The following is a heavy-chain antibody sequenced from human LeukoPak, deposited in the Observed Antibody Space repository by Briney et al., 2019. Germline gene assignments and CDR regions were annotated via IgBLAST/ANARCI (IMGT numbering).Heavy chain of an antibody. CDR1: GFTFSSYA. D-gene: IGHD3-16*01. J-gene: IGHJ3*02. CDR2: ISGSGGST. V-gene: IGHV3-23*01. CDR3: AKGDYDYVWEKPGAFDI. Sequence: QPGGSLRLSCAASGFTFSSYAMSWVRQAPGKGLEWVSAISGSGGSTYYADSVKGRFTISRDNSKNTLYLQMNSLRAKDTAVYYCAKGDYDYVWEKPGAFDIWGQGTMVTVSS.